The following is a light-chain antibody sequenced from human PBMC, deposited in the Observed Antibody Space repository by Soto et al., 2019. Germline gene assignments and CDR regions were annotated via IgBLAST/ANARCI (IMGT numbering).Light chain of an antibody. CDR2: EVN. V-gene: IGLV2-18*01. CDR1: SSDVGRYNR. Sequence: QSVLTRPPSVSGSPGQSVTISCTGTSSDVGRYNRVSWYQQPPGTAPKLIIYEVNNRPSGVPDRFSGSKSGNTASLTISGLQAEDEADYYCSFYTSSVTFVFGSGTKVTVL. CDR3: SFYTSSVTFV. J-gene: IGLJ1*01.